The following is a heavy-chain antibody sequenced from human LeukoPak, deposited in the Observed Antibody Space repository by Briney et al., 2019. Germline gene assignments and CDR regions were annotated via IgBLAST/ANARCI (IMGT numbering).Heavy chain of an antibody. CDR3: ARDQYDTWSRRGNFDS. CDR1: GFSFGKDW. V-gene: IGHV3-7*03. D-gene: IGHD3/OR15-3a*01. J-gene: IGHJ4*02. CDR2: IKLDGSEK. Sequence: GSLELSWVASGFSFGKDWVSWVHQAPGKGVELAANIKLDGSEKNYVDSVKGRFTISRDNTKNSLYLQMNSLRAEDTAVFYCARDQYDTWSRRGNFDSWGQGTLVIVSS.